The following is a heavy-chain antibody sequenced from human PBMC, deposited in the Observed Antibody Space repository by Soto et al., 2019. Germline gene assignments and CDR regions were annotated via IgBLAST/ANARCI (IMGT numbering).Heavy chain of an antibody. CDR3: ARDLTIVPATHPRLENYGMDV. CDR2: ISPYNGHT. V-gene: IGHV1-18*01. D-gene: IGHD2-2*01. Sequence: ASVKVSCKASGYSFTSYGISWVRRAPGQGLEWMGWISPYNGHTQFVQRFQGRVTMTTDTSTKTAYMELRNLRSDDTAHYYCARDLTIVPATHPRLENYGMDVWGQGSTVTVSS. CDR1: GYSFTSYG. J-gene: IGHJ6*02.